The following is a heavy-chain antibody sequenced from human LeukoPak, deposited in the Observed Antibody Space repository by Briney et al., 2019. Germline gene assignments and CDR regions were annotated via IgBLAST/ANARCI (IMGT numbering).Heavy chain of an antibody. Sequence: SETLSLTCTVSGGSISSGDYYWSWIRQPPGKGLEWIGYIYYSGSTYYNPSLKCRVTISVDTSKNQFSLKLSSVTAADTAVYYCARAAAAGDMDVWGQGTTVTVSS. D-gene: IGHD6-13*01. CDR1: GGSISSGDYY. CDR3: ARAAAAGDMDV. CDR2: IYYSGST. V-gene: IGHV4-30-4*01. J-gene: IGHJ6*02.